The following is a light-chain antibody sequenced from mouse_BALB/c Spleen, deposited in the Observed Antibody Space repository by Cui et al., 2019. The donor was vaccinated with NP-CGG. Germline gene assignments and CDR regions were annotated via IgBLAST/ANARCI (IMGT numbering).Light chain of an antibody. V-gene: IGLV1*01. J-gene: IGLJ1*01. CDR1: TGAVTTSNY. Sequence: QAVVPQESALTTSPGAPVTLTFRPSTGAVTTSNYANWVQEKPDHLFTGLIGGTNNRAPGVPARFSGSLIGDKAALTITGAQTEDEAIYFCALWYSNHWVFGGGTKLTVL. CDR3: ALWYSNHWV. CDR2: GTN.